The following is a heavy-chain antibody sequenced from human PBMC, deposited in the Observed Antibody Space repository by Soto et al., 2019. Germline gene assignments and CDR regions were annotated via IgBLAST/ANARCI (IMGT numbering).Heavy chain of an antibody. CDR3: ARRYGGAFDF. D-gene: IGHD3-10*01. Sequence: SETLSLTCTVSGGSISSSSYYWGWIRQPPGKGLEWIGSIYYSGSTYYNPSLKSRVTISVDTSKNQFSLKLSSVTAADTAVYYCARRYGGAFDFWGQGTMVTVSS. CDR1: GGSISSSSYY. V-gene: IGHV4-39*01. J-gene: IGHJ3*01. CDR2: IYYSGST.